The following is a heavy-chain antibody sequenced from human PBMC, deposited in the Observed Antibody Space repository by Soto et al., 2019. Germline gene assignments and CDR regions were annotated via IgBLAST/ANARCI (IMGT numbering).Heavy chain of an antibody. CDR3: ARGTFDSSGNYFACGFDP. D-gene: IGHD3-22*01. CDR1: GYSFTDYY. V-gene: IGHV1-2*02. Sequence: GASVKVSCKASGYSFTDYYIHWVRQAPGQGLEWMGWIIPNNGGTKDAQKFQDRVTMTRDTSITTAYMELSRLRSDYTAVYYCARGTFDSSGNYFACGFDPWGQGTLVTV. CDR2: IIPNNGGT. J-gene: IGHJ5*02.